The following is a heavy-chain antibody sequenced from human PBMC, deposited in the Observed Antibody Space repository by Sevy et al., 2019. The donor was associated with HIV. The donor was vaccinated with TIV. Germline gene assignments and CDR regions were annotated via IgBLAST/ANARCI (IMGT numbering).Heavy chain of an antibody. Sequence: SETLSLTCTVSGYSISSGYYWGWIRQPPGKGREGIGSIYHSGSTYYNPSLKSRVTISVDTSKNPYSLKLSSVTAADTAVYYCARDYLLNYYASSGYLAYWGQGTLVTVSS. CDR3: ARDYLLNYYASSGYLAY. CDR1: GYSISSGYY. J-gene: IGHJ4*02. CDR2: IYHSGST. D-gene: IGHD3-22*01. V-gene: IGHV4-38-2*02.